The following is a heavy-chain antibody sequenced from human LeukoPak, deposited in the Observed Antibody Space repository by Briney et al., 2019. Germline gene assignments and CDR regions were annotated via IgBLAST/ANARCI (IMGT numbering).Heavy chain of an antibody. D-gene: IGHD3/OR15-3a*01. J-gene: IGHJ4*02. CDR3: ARGQGGLIDY. Sequence: SETLSLTCTVSGGSISSGGYYWSWIRQHPGKGLEWIGYIYYSGSTYYNPSLKSRVTISVDTSKNQFSLKLSSVTAADTAVYYCARGQGGLIDYWGQGTLVTVSS. V-gene: IGHV4-31*03. CDR1: GGSISSGGYY. CDR2: IYYSGST.